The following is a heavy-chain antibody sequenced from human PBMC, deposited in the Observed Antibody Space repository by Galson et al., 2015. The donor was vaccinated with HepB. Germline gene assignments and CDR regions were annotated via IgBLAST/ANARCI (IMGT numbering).Heavy chain of an antibody. CDR1: GFIFSSYD. V-gene: IGHV3-48*03. CDR2: ITTSSGTI. J-gene: IGHJ3*02. D-gene: IGHD2-15*01. CDR3: VRDRMGGAFDI. Sequence: SLRLSCAASGFIFSSYDMNWVRQAPGKGLEWVSFITTSSGTIYYADSVKGRFTISRDNAKNSLYLQMNGLRAEDTAVYYCVRDRMGGAFDIWGQGTMVTVSS.